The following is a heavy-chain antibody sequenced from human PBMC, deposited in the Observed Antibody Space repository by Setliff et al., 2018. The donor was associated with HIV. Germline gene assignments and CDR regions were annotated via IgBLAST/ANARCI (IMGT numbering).Heavy chain of an antibody. Sequence: PGGSLRLSCAASGFTFSSHWMAWVRQAPGKGLEWVANIMQDGREKYYVDSVMGRFTISRDNAKSSLFLQMKSLRVEDTALYYCAKSLSPGDYYNFLSGYSPFDYWGQGTRVTVSS. CDR3: AKSLSPGDYYNFLSGYSPFDY. V-gene: IGHV3-7*03. J-gene: IGHJ4*02. D-gene: IGHD3-3*01. CDR2: IMQDGREK. CDR1: GFTFSSHW.